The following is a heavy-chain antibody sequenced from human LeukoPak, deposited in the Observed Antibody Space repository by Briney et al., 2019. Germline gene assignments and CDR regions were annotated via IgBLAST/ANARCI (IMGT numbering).Heavy chain of an antibody. V-gene: IGHV3-7*01. D-gene: IGHD4-17*01. CDR2: IRQDGSQK. Sequence: GGSPRLSCAASGFTFSSYWMSWVRQAPGKGLEWVATIRQDGSQKYYVDSVKGRFTISRDNAKNSLYLQMNSLRAEDTAVYYCARARRDYGRSFDYWGQGTLVTVSS. CDR3: ARARRDYGRSFDY. J-gene: IGHJ4*02. CDR1: GFTFSSYW.